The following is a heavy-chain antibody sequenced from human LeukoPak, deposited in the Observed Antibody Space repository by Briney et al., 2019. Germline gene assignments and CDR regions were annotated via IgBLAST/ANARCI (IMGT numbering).Heavy chain of an antibody. CDR1: GGTFSSYA. D-gene: IGHD3-16*02. V-gene: IGHV1-69*05. Sequence: SVKVSCKASGGTFSSYAISWVRQAPGQGLEWMGGIIPIFGTANYAQKFQGRVTITTDESTSTAYMELSSLRSEDTAVYYCAREDYVWGSYRRPLDYWGQGTLVTVSS. CDR2: IIPIFGTA. J-gene: IGHJ4*02. CDR3: AREDYVWGSYRRPLDY.